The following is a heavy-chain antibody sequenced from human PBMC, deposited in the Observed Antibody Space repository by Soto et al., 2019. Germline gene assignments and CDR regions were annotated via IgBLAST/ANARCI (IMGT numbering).Heavy chain of an antibody. V-gene: IGHV3-21*01. CDR2: ISSSRSYI. CDR3: ARDGARWGYGMDV. CDR1: GFTFSSYS. J-gene: IGHJ6*02. Sequence: EVQLVQSGGGLVKPGGSLRLSCAASGFTFSSYSMNWVRQAPGKGLEWVSSISSSRSYIYYADSVKSRFTSSRDNAKNSLYLQMNSLRAEDTAVYYCARDGARWGYGMDVWGQGSTVTVSS. D-gene: IGHD7-27*01.